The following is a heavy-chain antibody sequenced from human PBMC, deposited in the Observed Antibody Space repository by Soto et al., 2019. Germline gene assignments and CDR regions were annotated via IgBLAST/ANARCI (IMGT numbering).Heavy chain of an antibody. V-gene: IGHV3-53*01. CDR2: IYSGGYT. J-gene: IGHJ4*02. D-gene: IGHD3-10*01. Sequence: EVQLVESGGGLIQPGGSLRLSCAVSGFTVSNNYMSWVRQAPGKGLEGVSVIYSGGYTAYGDSVKGRFTISRDNSKNTLLLKKNRLGPDDPARFYCGTHPGGGGYWGQGTLVTVSS. CDR3: GTHPGGGGY. CDR1: GFTVSNNY.